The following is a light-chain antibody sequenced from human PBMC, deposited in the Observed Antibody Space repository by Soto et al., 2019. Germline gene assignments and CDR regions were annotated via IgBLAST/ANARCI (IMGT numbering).Light chain of an antibody. J-gene: IGLJ1*01. CDR2: DDN. CDR3: GSWDSSLSAYV. CDR1: SSNIGGNS. V-gene: IGLV1-51*01. Sequence: VLTPPPSVSAAPGQKVTISCSGSSSNIGGNSVSWYQQLPGTAPKLLIYDDNKRPSGIPDRFSGSKSGTSATLGITGFQTGDEADYYCGSWDSSLSAYVFGTGTKVTVL.